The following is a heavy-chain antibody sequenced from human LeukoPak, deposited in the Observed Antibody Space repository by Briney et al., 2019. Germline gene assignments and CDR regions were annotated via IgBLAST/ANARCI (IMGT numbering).Heavy chain of an antibody. Sequence: PSETLSVTCTDSGGSLSSAIHYWRWLGQPGGEGRVWLGCILTSGSTNYNSSLKRRVTISVDTSKNQLSLKLSSVTAADTAVYYCAKAGRAVAGTWVACDIWGQGTMVTVSS. CDR2: ILTSGST. V-gene: IGHV4-61*02. CDR1: GGSLSSAIHY. CDR3: AKAGRAVAGTWVACDI. D-gene: IGHD6-19*01. J-gene: IGHJ3*02.